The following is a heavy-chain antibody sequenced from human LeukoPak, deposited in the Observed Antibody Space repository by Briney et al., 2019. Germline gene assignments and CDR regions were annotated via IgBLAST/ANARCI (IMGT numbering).Heavy chain of an antibody. D-gene: IGHD4-17*01. CDR1: GFTFSSSD. CDR2: IDGSGGNT. V-gene: IGHV3-23*01. CDR3: AKDSSVPYGITN. J-gene: IGHJ4*02. Sequence: GGSLRLSCAASGFTFSSSDMDWVRQAPGKGLEWVSAIDGSGGNTFYADSVKGRFTISRDNSKNTLFLHMNSLRAEDTAVYFCAKDSSVPYGITNWGQGTLVTVS.